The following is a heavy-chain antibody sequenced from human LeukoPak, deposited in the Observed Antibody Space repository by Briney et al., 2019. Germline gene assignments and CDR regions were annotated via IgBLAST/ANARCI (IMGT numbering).Heavy chain of an antibody. J-gene: IGHJ6*03. V-gene: IGHV3-74*01. CDR2: INSDGSST. CDR3: ARADGSGIYYYYYYMDV. D-gene: IGHD3-10*01. Sequence: PGGSLRLSCAASGFTFSSYWMHWVRQAPGKGLVWVSRINSDGSSTSYADSVKGRFTISRDNAKNTLYLQMNSLRAEDTAVYYCARADGSGIYYYYYYMDVWGKGTTATISS. CDR1: GFTFSSYW.